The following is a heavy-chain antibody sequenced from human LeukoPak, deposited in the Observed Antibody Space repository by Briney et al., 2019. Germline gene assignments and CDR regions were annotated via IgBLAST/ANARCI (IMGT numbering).Heavy chain of an antibody. CDR2: MNPNSGNT. CDR1: GYTFTSYD. CDR3: ARDTAVASGDY. Sequence: ASVKVSCKASGYTFTSYDINWVRQATGQGLEWMGWMNPNSGNTGYAQKFQGRVTMTRNTSKSTAYMELRSLRSDDTAVYYCARDTAVASGDYWGQGTLVTVSS. J-gene: IGHJ4*02. D-gene: IGHD6-19*01. V-gene: IGHV1-8*01.